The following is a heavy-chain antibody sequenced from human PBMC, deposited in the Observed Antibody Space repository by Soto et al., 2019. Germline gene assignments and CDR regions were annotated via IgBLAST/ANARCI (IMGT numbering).Heavy chain of an antibody. CDR2: ISSGGSYI. V-gene: IGHV3-21*01. Sequence: EVQVVESGGGLVQPGGSLRLSCSFTFSMYSMSWVRQAPGKGLEWVACISSGGSYIKYADSVKGRFTISRDNAKNSVSLQMNSLRVDDTAVYFCTRDQGGSYDSWFDPWGQGTLVTVSS. J-gene: IGHJ5*02. CDR3: TRDQGGSYDSWFDP. D-gene: IGHD1-26*01. CDR1: FTFSMYS.